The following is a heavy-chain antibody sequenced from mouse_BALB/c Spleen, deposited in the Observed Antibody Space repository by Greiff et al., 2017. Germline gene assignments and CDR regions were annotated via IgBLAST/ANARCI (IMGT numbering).Heavy chain of an antibody. D-gene: IGHD1-1*01. Sequence: QVQLQQSGADLVKPGASVTLSCTASGYTFTSYYMYWVKQRPGQGLEWIGEINPSNGGTNFNEKFKSMATLTVDKSSSPAYMQLSSLTSENSAVYYCTRDGHYGSITWAMDYWGQGTSVTVSS. CDR3: TRDGHYGSITWAMDY. CDR2: INPSNGGT. J-gene: IGHJ4*01. CDR1: GYTFTSYY. V-gene: IGHV1S81*02.